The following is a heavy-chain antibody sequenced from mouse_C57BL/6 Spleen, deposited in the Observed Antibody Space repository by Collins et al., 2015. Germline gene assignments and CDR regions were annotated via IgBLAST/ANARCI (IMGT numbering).Heavy chain of an antibody. Sequence: YIHWVKQSHGKSLEWIGYISCYNGATSYNQKFKGKATFTVDTSSSTAYMQFNSLTSEDSAVYYCARGGDYDVYYAMDYWGQGTSVTVSS. D-gene: IGHD2-4*01. V-gene: IGHV1S34*01. J-gene: IGHJ4*01. CDR2: ISCYNGAT. CDR3: ARGGDYDVYYAMDY. CDR1: Y.